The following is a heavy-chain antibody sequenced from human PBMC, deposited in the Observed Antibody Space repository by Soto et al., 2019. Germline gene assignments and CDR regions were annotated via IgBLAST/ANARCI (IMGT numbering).Heavy chain of an antibody. D-gene: IGHD1-26*01. J-gene: IGHJ6*03. CDR2: IWYDGTKK. Sequence: ESGGGVVQPGRSLRLSCAASEFTFSRYGMHWVRQAPGKGLEWVAVIWYDGTKKYYADSVKGRFTSSRDNSKSTVYLQMDSLRAEDTAVYYCTRGVGSNSYYMDVWGKGTTVTVSS. CDR3: TRGVGSNSYYMDV. CDR1: EFTFSRYG. V-gene: IGHV3-33*01.